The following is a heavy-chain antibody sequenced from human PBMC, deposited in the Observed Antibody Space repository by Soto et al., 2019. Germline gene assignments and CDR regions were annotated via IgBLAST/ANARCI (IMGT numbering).Heavy chain of an antibody. J-gene: IGHJ6*02. D-gene: IGHD4-4*01. Sequence: GASVKVSCKASGYTFTSYGISWVRQAPGQGLEWMGWINAYNGNTNYSQKFQGRVTITTDTSASTAYMELSSLRSEDTAAYYCARDRRLYRYGMDVWGQGTTVTVSS. V-gene: IGHV1-18*01. CDR2: INAYNGNT. CDR1: GYTFTSYG. CDR3: ARDRRLYRYGMDV.